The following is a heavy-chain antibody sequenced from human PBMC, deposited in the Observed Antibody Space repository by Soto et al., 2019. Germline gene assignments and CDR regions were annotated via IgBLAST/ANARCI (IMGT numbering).Heavy chain of an antibody. CDR3: ARVSPMGDFDY. CDR2: INSDGSST. D-gene: IGHD3-16*01. CDR1: GFTFSGYW. V-gene: IGHV3-74*01. Sequence: RLSCAASGFTFSGYWMHWVRQAPGKGLVWVSRINSDGSSTSYADSVKGRFTISRDNAKNTLYLQMNSLRAEDTAVYYCARVSPMGDFDYWGQGTLVTVSS. J-gene: IGHJ4*02.